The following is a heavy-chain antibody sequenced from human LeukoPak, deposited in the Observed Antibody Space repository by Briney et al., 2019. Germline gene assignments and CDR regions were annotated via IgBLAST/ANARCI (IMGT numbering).Heavy chain of an antibody. V-gene: IGHV4-30-2*01. J-gene: IGHJ4*02. CDR2: IYHSGST. D-gene: IGHD2-15*01. CDR3: ARVAAFPSYYFDY. Sequence: SETLSLTCTVSGGSISSGGYYWSWIRQPPGKGLEWIGYIYHSGSTYYNPSLKSRVTISVDTSKNQFSLKLSSVTAADTAVYYCARVAAFPSYYFDYWGQGTLVTVSS. CDR1: GGSISSGGYY.